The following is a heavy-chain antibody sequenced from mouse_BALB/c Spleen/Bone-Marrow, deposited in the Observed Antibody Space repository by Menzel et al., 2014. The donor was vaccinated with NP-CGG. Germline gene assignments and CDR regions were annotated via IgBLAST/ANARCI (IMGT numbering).Heavy chain of an antibody. V-gene: IGHV1-69*02. CDR3: TRTCEYFDY. CDR1: GYTFTSYR. J-gene: IGHJ2*01. CDR2: IYPSDNYT. Sequence: VKLQESGAELVRPGASVKLSCKTSGYTFTSYRINWVKQRPGQGLEWIGNIYPSDNYTNYNQKFKDKATLTVDISSTTAYMQLSSPTSEDSAVYYCTRTCEYFDYWGQGTTLTVSS.